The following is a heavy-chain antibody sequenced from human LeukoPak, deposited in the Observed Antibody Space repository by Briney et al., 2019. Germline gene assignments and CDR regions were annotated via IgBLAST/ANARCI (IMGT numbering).Heavy chain of an antibody. V-gene: IGHV4-34*01. J-gene: IGHJ4*02. CDR2: INHSGST. Sequence: EPSETLSLTCAVYGGSFSGYYWSWIRQPPGKGLEWIGEINHSGSTNYNPSLKSRVTISIDKSKNQFSLEVTSVTAADTAIYCCARDLAVAGTNYFDFWGQGVLVTVSS. CDR1: GGSFSGYY. D-gene: IGHD6-19*01. CDR3: ARDLAVAGTNYFDF.